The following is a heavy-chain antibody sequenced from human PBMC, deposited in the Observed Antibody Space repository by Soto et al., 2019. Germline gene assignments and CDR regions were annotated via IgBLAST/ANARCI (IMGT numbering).Heavy chain of an antibody. Sequence: GGSLRLSCAASGFTFSGYSMNWVRQAPGKGLEWVSSISSSSSYIYYADSVKGRFTISRDNAKNSLYLQMNSLRAEDTAVYYCARGGPYSGYDFHYGMDVWGQGTTVTVSS. V-gene: IGHV3-21*01. J-gene: IGHJ6*02. CDR3: ARGGPYSGYDFHYGMDV. CDR2: ISSSSSYI. CDR1: GFTFSGYS. D-gene: IGHD5-12*01.